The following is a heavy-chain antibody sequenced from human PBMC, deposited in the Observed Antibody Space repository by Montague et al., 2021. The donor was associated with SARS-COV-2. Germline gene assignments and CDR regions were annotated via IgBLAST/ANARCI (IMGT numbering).Heavy chain of an antibody. D-gene: IGHD2-21*01. CDR2: IYYSGST. CDR3: ARVHIVVVLAMRYFDL. CDR1: GGSISSGCYY. J-gene: IGHJ2*01. V-gene: IGHV4-31*03. Sequence: TLSLTCTVSGGSISSGCYYWIWIRQHPGKGLVWIVYIYYSGSTYYNPSLKSRVTISVDTSKNQFSLKLSSVTAADTAVYYCARVHIVVVLAMRYFDLWGRGTLVTVSS.